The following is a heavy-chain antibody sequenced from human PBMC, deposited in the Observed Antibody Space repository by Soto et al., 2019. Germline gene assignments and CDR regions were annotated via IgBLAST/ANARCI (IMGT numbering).Heavy chain of an antibody. D-gene: IGHD1-26*01. CDR2: TYYRSKWYN. J-gene: IGHJ4*02. CDR3: ARGEQYSGRIFDY. CDR1: GDSVSSNSAA. V-gene: IGHV6-1*01. Sequence: QVQLQQSGPGLVKPSQTLSVTCGISGDSVSSNSAAWNWLRQSPSRGLEWLGRTYYRSKWYNDYAVSVESRITINPDTSKNHFSLQLNFVTPDDTAVYFCARGEQYSGRIFDYWGQGTLVTVSS.